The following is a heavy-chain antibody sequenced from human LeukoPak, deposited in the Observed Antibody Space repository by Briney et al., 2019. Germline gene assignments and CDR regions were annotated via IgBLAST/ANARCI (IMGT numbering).Heavy chain of an antibody. CDR1: GFTFSNYA. CDR3: AKHSGSYFIYYVDS. V-gene: IGHV3-23*01. Sequence: GGSLRLSCAASGFTFSNYAMNWVRQAPGKGLEWVSTISRSAYNSYYADSVKGRFIISRDNSANTLYLQMNSLRAEDTALYYCAKHSGSYFIYYVDSWGQGTLVTVSS. D-gene: IGHD1-26*01. CDR2: ISRSAYNS. J-gene: IGHJ4*02.